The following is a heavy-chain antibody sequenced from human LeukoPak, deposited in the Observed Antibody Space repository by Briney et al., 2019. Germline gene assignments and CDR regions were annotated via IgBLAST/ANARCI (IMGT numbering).Heavy chain of an antibody. CDR2: INHSGST. V-gene: IGHV4-34*01. Sequence: SETLSLTCAVYGGSFSGYYWSWIRQPPGKGLEWIGEINHSGSTNYNPSLKSRVTMSVDTSKNQFSLKLNSVTAADTAVYYCARGSSGWYSIDYWGQGTLVTVSS. D-gene: IGHD6-19*01. CDR1: GGSFSGYY. J-gene: IGHJ4*02. CDR3: ARGSSGWYSIDY.